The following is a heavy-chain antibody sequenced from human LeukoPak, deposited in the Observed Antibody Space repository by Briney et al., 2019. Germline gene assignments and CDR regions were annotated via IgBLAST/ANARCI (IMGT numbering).Heavy chain of an antibody. D-gene: IGHD6-13*01. Sequence: ASVKVSCKASGDTFTGYYMHWVLQAPGQKRQEMGWINPTSGCTNYAQKFQGRLTITRDTDFSTAYMVLCRLRSDDTAVYYCARDLLRGAIAAAGHYDYNYMDVWGKGTTVTVSS. CDR2: INPTSGCT. V-gene: IGHV1-2*02. J-gene: IGHJ6*03. CDR3: ARDLLRGAIAAAGHYDYNYMDV. CDR1: GDTFTGYY.